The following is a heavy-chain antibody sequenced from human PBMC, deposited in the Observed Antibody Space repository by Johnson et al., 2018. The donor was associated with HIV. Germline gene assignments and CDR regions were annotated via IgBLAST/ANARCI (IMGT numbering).Heavy chain of an antibody. CDR1: GFTFDAYT. J-gene: IGHJ3*02. CDR2: IGWDGGSR. V-gene: IGHV3-43*01. Sequence: VQLVESGGVVAQIGGSLRLSCAASGFTFDAYTMYWVRQPPGKGLEWVSLIGWDGGSRYYGDSVKGRFTISRDNSKNSLYRQMNSLRTEDTALYYCAKAQGSLPVEIYAFDIWGQGTMVTVSS. CDR3: AKAQGSLPVEIYAFDI. D-gene: IGHD1-26*01.